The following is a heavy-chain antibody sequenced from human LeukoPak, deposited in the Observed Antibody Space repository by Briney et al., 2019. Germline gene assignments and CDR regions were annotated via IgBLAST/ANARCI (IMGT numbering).Heavy chain of an antibody. CDR1: GFTVSSNY. V-gene: IGHV3-53*05. D-gene: IGHD4-17*01. J-gene: IGHJ3*02. CDR2: ISSGGST. CDR3: AKGMTTVIHDAFDI. Sequence: PGGSLRLSCTASGFTVSSNYMSWVRQAPGKGLEWVSVISSGGSTYYADSVKGRFTISRDNSKNTLYLQMNSLRAEDTAVYYCAKGMTTVIHDAFDIWGQGTMVTVSS.